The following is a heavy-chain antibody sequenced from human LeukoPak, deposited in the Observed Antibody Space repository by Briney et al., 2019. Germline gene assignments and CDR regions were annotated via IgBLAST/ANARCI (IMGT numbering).Heavy chain of an antibody. CDR1: GGSISSSSYY. CDR2: INHSGST. J-gene: IGHJ4*02. CDR3: ARGGGYSYGYGMFDY. Sequence: SETLSLTCTVSGGSISSSSYYWSWIRQPPGKGLEWIGEINHSGSTNYNPSLKSRVTISVDTSKNQFSLKLSSVTAADTAVYYCARGGGYSYGYGMFDYWGQGTLVTVSS. D-gene: IGHD5-18*01. V-gene: IGHV4-39*07.